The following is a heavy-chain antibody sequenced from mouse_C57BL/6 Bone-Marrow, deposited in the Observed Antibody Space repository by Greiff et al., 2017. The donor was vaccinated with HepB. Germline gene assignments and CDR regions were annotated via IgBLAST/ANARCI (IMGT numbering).Heavy chain of an antibody. Sequence: QVQLKESGAELVKPGASVKMSCKASGYTFTSYWITWVKQRPGQGLEWIGDIYPGSGSTNYNEKFKSKATLTVDTSSSTAYMQLSSLTSEDSAVYYCARLGVTRGGPTGAMDYWGQGTSVTVSS. V-gene: IGHV1-55*01. CDR3: ARLGVTRGGPTGAMDY. J-gene: IGHJ4*01. CDR1: GYTFTSYW. D-gene: IGHD2-2*01. CDR2: IYPGSGST.